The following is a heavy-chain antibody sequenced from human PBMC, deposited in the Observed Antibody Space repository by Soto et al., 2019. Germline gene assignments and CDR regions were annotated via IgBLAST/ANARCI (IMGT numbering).Heavy chain of an antibody. CDR1: GFTFSSYW. CDR2: INSDGSST. D-gene: IGHD3-10*01. J-gene: IGHJ6*02. Sequence: GGSLRLSCAASGFTFSSYWMHWVRQAPGKGLVWVSRINSDGSSTSYADSVKGRFTISRDNAKNTLYLQMNSLRAEDTAVYYCASGSITMVPMDVWGQGTTVTVSS. V-gene: IGHV3-74*01. CDR3: ASGSITMVPMDV.